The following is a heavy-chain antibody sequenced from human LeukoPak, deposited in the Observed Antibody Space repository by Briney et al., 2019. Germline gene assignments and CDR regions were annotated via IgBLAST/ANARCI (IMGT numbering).Heavy chain of an antibody. CDR3: AKDPYGTRYFDY. D-gene: IGHD2-2*01. V-gene: IGHV3-23*01. Sequence: GGSLRLSCAASGFTFSSHALSWVRQAPGKGLEWVSSLSGSGYNTYYADSVKGRFTISRDNSKNTVYLQMNSLRAEGTAVYYCAKDPYGTRYFDYWGQGTLVTVSS. CDR2: LSGSGYNT. J-gene: IGHJ4*02. CDR1: GFTFSSHA.